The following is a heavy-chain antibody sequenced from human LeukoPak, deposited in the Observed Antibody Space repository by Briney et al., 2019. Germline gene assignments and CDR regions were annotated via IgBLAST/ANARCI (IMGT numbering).Heavy chain of an antibody. D-gene: IGHD3-3*01. CDR1: GVSFSGYY. CDR2: INHSGST. V-gene: IGHV4-34*01. Sequence: SETLSLTCAVYGVSFSGYYWSWIRQPPGKGLEWIGEINHSGSTNYNPSLKSRVTISVDTSKNQFSLKLSSVTAADTAVHYCARGVTIFGVVMTPFDYWGQGTLVTVSS. CDR3: ARGVTIFGVVMTPFDY. J-gene: IGHJ4*02.